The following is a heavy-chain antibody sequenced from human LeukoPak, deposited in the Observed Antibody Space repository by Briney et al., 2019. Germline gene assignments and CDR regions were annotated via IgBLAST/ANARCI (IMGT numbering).Heavy chain of an antibody. D-gene: IGHD3-10*01. CDR2: INTSGNT. CDR3: ARDRLGFRVDV. Sequence: SETLSLTCTVSGESISSYYWSWIRQSAGKGLEWIGRINTSGNTNYNPSLKSRVTMSLDTSKNHFSLNLSSVTVADTAVYYCARDRLGFRVDVWGKGTTVTVSS. J-gene: IGHJ6*04. V-gene: IGHV4-4*07. CDR1: GESISSYY.